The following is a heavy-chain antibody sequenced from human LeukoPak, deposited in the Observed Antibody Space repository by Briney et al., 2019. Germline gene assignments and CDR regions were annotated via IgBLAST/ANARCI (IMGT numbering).Heavy chain of an antibody. V-gene: IGHV3-30-3*01. D-gene: IGHD3-16*01. CDR1: GFTFSNYA. Sequence: GGSLRLSCAASGFTFSNYAMSWVRQAPGKGLEWVAVMSYDGSNKYYADSVKGRFTISGDNSKNTLYLQMNSLRAEDTAVYYCAREGGGIVAFDIWGQGTMVTVSS. CDR2: MSYDGSNK. J-gene: IGHJ3*02. CDR3: AREGGGIVAFDI.